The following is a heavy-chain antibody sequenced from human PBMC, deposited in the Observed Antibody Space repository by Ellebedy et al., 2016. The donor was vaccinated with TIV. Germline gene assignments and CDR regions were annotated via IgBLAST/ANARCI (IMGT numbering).Heavy chain of an antibody. D-gene: IGHD4-23*01. CDR2: IDPSDSYT. V-gene: IGHV5-10-1*01. CDR1: GYSFTSYW. CDR3: ARLSLGRWLRGGMDV. J-gene: IGHJ6*02. Sequence: GESLKISXKGSGYSFTSYWISWVRQMPGKGLEWMGRIDPSDSYTNYSPSFQGHVTISADKSISTAYLQWSSLKASDTAMYYCARLSLGRWLRGGMDVWGQGTTVTVSS.